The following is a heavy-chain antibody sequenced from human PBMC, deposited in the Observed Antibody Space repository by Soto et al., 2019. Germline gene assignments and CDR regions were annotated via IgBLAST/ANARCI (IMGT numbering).Heavy chain of an antibody. Sequence: EVQLLESGGGLVQPGGSLRLSCAASGFTFSSYAMSWVHQAPGKGLEWVSAISGSGGSTYYADSVKGRFTISRDNSKNTLYLQMNSLRAEDTAVYYCAKSRRGSSGFDYWGQGTLVTVSS. CDR3: AKSRRGSSGFDY. V-gene: IGHV3-23*01. CDR1: GFTFSSYA. J-gene: IGHJ4*02. CDR2: ISGSGGST. D-gene: IGHD6-19*01.